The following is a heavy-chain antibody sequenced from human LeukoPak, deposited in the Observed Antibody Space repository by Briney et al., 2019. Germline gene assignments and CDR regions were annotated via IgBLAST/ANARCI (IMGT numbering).Heavy chain of an antibody. CDR1: GFTFSSYG. CDR2: IRYDGSNK. V-gene: IGHV3-30*02. J-gene: IGHJ1*01. Sequence: HPGGSLRLSCAASGFTFSSYGMHWVRQAPGKGLEWVAFIRYDGSNKYYADSVKGRFTISRDNAKNSLYLQMNSLRAEDTAVYYCARDRYDYGDHGYFQHWGQGTLVTVSS. D-gene: IGHD4-17*01. CDR3: ARDRYDYGDHGYFQH.